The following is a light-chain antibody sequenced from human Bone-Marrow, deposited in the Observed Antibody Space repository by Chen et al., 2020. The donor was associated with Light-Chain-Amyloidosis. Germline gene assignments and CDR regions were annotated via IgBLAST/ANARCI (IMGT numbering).Light chain of an antibody. Sequence: QSALPQPPSASGSPGQSVTISCTGTSSDVGGYNYVSWYQQHPGKAPKLMIYEVSKRPSGVPDRFSGSKSGNTASLTVSGLQAEDEADYYCSSYAGSNNWGVFGGGTKLTVL. J-gene: IGLJ3*02. CDR3: SSYAGSNNWGV. V-gene: IGLV2-8*01. CDR1: SSDVGGYNY. CDR2: EVS.